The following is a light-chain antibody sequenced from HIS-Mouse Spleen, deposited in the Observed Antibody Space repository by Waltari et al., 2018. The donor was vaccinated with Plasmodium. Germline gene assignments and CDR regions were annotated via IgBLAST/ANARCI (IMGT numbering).Light chain of an antibody. J-gene: IGLJ1*01. CDR3: QSADSSGTYV. V-gene: IGLV3-25*03. CDR1: ALPKQY. Sequence: SYELTQPPSVSVSPGQTAQITCSGNALPKQYAYWYQQKPGQAPVLVIYKDSERPSGIPERFSGSSSGTTVTLTISGVQAEDEADYYCQSADSSGTYVFGTGTKVTVL. CDR2: KDS.